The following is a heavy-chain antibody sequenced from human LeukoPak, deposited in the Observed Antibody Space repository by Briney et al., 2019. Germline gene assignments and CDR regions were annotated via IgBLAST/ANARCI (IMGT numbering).Heavy chain of an antibody. Sequence: GGSLRLSCVVSGFTFSSYAMSWVRQAPGKGLEWVSAISGSGGSTYYADSVKGRFTISRDNSKNTLYLQMNSLRAEDTAVYYCAKHYYDSSGYYYDGSFDYWGQGTLVTVSS. J-gene: IGHJ4*02. D-gene: IGHD3-22*01. CDR2: ISGSGGST. CDR3: AKHYYDSSGYYYDGSFDY. V-gene: IGHV3-23*01. CDR1: GFTFSSYA.